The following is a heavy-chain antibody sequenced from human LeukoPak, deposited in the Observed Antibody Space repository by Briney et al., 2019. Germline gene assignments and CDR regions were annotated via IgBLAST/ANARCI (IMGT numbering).Heavy chain of an antibody. D-gene: IGHD4/OR15-4a*01. CDR1: GYTFIGYY. Sequence: ASVKVSCKASGYTFIGYYMHWVRQAPGQGLEWMGWINPNSGDTNYALKFHDRVTMTRDTSISTAYMELSRLRSDDTAVYYCASPGGHDYIDYWGQGTLVTVSS. CDR2: INPNSGDT. J-gene: IGHJ4*02. CDR3: ASPGGHDYIDY. V-gene: IGHV1-2*02.